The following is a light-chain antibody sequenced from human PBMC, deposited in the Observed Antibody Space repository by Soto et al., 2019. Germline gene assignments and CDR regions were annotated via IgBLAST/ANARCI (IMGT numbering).Light chain of an antibody. V-gene: IGKV1-5*01. CDR2: DAS. J-gene: IGKJ1*01. CDR3: QQYNSYSRT. CDR1: QSISSW. Sequence: DIQMTQSPSTLSASVGDRVTITCRASQSISSWLAWYHQKPGKAPKLLIYDASSVESGVPSRFSGSGSGTEFTLTINSLQPNEFATHYCQQYNSYSRTFGQGTKVEIK.